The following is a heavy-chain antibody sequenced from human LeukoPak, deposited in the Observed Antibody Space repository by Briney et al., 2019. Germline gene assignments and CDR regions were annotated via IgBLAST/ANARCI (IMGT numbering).Heavy chain of an antibody. J-gene: IGHJ3*02. D-gene: IGHD3-10*01. CDR2: SASDGNT. Sequence: GGSLRLSCAASGFTLDDHAMHWVRQAPGKGLEWVSLSASDGNTYYADSLKGRFTISRDNRKNSLYLEMNSLRTEDTALYHCASQTKYYYGSESYWTAFDIWGQGTMVTVSS. CDR1: GFTLDDHA. V-gene: IGHV3-43*02. CDR3: ASQTKYYYGSESYWTAFDI.